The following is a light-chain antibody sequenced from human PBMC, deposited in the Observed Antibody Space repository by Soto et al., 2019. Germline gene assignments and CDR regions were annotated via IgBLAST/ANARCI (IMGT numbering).Light chain of an antibody. CDR3: QQYNDWPPIT. J-gene: IGKJ5*01. Sequence: EIMMTQSPATLSVSPGESATLSCRASQSVSNNLAWYQHKPGQVPRLLIYYASTRATGIPARFSGSGSGTDFTLTISSLQSEDFELYYCQQYNDWPPITFGQGTRLEIK. CDR1: QSVSNN. CDR2: YAS. V-gene: IGKV3-15*01.